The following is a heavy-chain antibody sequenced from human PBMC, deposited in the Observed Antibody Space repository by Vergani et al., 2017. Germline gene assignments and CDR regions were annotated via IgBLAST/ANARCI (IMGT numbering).Heavy chain of an antibody. D-gene: IGHD1-1*01. CDR2: ISSSSTYI. CDR3: AKGGWNYWFDS. Sequence: EVQLVESGGGLVKPGGSLRLSCAASGFTFSTYSINWVRQAPGKGLEWVSSISSSSTYIFYADSVKGRFTISRDNAKNSLYLQMNSLGAEDTAIYYCAKGGWNYWFDSWGQGTLVIVS. CDR1: GFTFSTYS. V-gene: IGHV3-21*04. J-gene: IGHJ5*01.